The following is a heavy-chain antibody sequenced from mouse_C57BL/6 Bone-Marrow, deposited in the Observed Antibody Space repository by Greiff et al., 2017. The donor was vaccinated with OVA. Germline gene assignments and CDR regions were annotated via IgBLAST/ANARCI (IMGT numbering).Heavy chain of an antibody. CDR2: IYPRSGNT. CDR1: GYTFTSYG. J-gene: IGHJ2*01. V-gene: IGHV1-81*01. CDR3: ARYYGSSYRNY. Sequence: VKLMESGAELARPGASVKLSCKASGYTFTSYGISWVKQRTGQGLEWIGEIYPRSGNTYYNEKFKGKATLTADKSSSTAYMELRSLTSEDSAVYFCARYYGSSYRNYWGQGTTLTVSS. D-gene: IGHD1-1*01.